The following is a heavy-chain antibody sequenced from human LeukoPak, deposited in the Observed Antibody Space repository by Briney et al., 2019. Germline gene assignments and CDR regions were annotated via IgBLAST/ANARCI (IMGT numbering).Heavy chain of an antibody. D-gene: IGHD3-10*01. CDR2: IGGYNGNT. CDR1: GYTFTSYG. Sequence: ASAKVSCKSSGYTFTSYGINWVRQAPGQGLEWMAWIGGYNGNTNYAQKFQGRVIMTTDTSTSTAYLELRSLRSDDTALYYCARVGHTIIRGAMDYWGQGTLVTVSS. J-gene: IGHJ4*02. CDR3: ARVGHTIIRGAMDY. V-gene: IGHV1-18*01.